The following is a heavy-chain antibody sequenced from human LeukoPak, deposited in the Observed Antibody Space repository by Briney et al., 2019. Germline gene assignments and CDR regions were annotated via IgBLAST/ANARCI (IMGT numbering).Heavy chain of an antibody. V-gene: IGHV4-30-4*01. D-gene: IGHD6-13*01. Sequence: SQTLSLTCTVSGGSISSGDYYWSCIRQPPGKGLEWNGNIYYSGSTYYNPSLKSRVTISVDTSKNQFSLKLSSVTAADTAVYYCARCIAAAGAYYYGMDVWGQGTTVTVSS. J-gene: IGHJ6*02. CDR3: ARCIAAAGAYYYGMDV. CDR1: GGSISSGDYY. CDR2: IYYSGST.